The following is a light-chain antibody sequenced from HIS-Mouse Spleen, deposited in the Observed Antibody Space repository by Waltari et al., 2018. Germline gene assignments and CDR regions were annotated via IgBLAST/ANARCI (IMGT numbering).Light chain of an antibody. J-gene: IGLJ2*01. V-gene: IGLV3-10*01. CDR1: ALPKKY. Sequence: SYELTQPPSVSVSPGQTARITCSGDALPKKYAYWYQQKSGQAPGLVINEDSKRPSGIPERVSGSSSGTMATLTISGAQVEDEADYYCYSTESSGNHRVFGGGTKLTVL. CDR2: EDS. CDR3: YSTESSGNHRV.